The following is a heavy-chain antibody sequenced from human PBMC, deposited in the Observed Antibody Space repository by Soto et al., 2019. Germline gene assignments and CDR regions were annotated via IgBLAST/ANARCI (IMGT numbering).Heavy chain of an antibody. CDR3: ANQGYSYGFDY. CDR1: GGSISSSSYY. D-gene: IGHD5-18*01. Sequence: SETLSLTCTVSGGSISSSSYYWGWIRQPPGKGLEWIGSIYYSGSTYYNPSRKSRITISVDTSKRQFPLKLISGTAADTAVYYCANQGYSYGFDYWGQGTLVTVSS. J-gene: IGHJ4*02. CDR2: IYYSGST. V-gene: IGHV4-39*01.